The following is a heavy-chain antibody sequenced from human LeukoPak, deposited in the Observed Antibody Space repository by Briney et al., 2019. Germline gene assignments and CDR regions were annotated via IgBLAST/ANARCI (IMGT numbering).Heavy chain of an antibody. CDR2: IYTSGST. Sequence: KPSETLSLTCTVSGGSISSYYWSWIRQPAGKGLEGIGRIYTSGSTNYNPSLKSRVTMSVDTSKNQFSLKLSSVTAADTAVYYCARSDRMSYKVSGWFDPWGQGTLVTVSS. V-gene: IGHV4-4*07. CDR1: GGSISSYY. CDR3: ARSDRMSYKVSGWFDP. J-gene: IGHJ5*02. D-gene: IGHD1-26*01.